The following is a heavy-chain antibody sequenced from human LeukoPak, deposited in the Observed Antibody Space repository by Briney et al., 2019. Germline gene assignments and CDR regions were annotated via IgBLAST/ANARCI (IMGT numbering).Heavy chain of an antibody. CDR3: ARAWGYSLDY. J-gene: IGHJ4*02. V-gene: IGHV4-61*02. CDR1: GGSISSGSYY. CDR2: IYTSGST. Sequence: SETLSLTCTVSGGSISSGSYYWSWIRQPAGEGLEWSGRIYTSGSTNYNPSLKSRVTISVDTSKNQFSLKLSSVTAADTAVYYCARAWGYSLDYWGQGTLVTVSS. D-gene: IGHD3-22*01.